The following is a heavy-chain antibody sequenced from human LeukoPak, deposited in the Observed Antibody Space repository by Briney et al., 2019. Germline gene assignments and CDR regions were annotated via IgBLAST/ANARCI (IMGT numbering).Heavy chain of an antibody. CDR1: GFIVSSNY. Sequence: GRSLRLSCAASGFIVSSNYISWVRQAPRQGLEWVSVIYISGSTHNADSVKGRFTISRDTSKNTVSLQMTSLRAEDTAVYYCAKGVAGTTIFLDYWGQGTLVSVSS. V-gene: IGHV3-66*01. CDR3: AKGVAGTTIFLDY. D-gene: IGHD1-7*01. J-gene: IGHJ4*02. CDR2: IYISGST.